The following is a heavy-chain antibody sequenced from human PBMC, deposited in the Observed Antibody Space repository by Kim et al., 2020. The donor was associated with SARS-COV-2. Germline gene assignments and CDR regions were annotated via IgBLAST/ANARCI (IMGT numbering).Heavy chain of an antibody. J-gene: IGHJ6*02. Sequence: ADYVKGRFTTSRDTAKNSLYLQINSLRAEDTAVYYCARDSYYYGSGGMDVWGQGTTVTVSS. D-gene: IGHD3-10*01. CDR3: ARDSYYYGSGGMDV. V-gene: IGHV3-11*01.